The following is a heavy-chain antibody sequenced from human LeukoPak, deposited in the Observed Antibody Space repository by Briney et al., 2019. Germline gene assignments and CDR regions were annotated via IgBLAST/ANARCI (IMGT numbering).Heavy chain of an antibody. D-gene: IGHD3-9*01. V-gene: IGHV1-46*01. Sequence: ASVKVSCKASGYTFTSYYMHWVRQAPGQGLEWMGIINPSGGSTSYAQKFQGRVTMTRDTSTSTVYMELRSLTLDDTAIYYCAKDWHILTGRNCFDPWGQGTLVTVSS. CDR1: GYTFTSYY. CDR3: AKDWHILTGRNCFDP. CDR2: INPSGGST. J-gene: IGHJ5*01.